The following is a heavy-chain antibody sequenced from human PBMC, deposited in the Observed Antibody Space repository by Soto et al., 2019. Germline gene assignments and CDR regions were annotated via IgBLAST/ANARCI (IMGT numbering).Heavy chain of an antibody. CDR3: ARVRERLQYFDWFYHFDS. V-gene: IGHV4-59*12. J-gene: IGHJ4*02. CDR1: AGSIGGYY. Sequence: LSLTCTVSAGSIGGYYWSWIRQAPGKGLEWLGYIYYTGRTKYNPSLKTRVTMSADTTKNQVSLRLTSVTAADTAVYYCARVRERLQYFDWFYHFDSWGQGTLVTVS. D-gene: IGHD3-9*01. CDR2: IYYTGRT.